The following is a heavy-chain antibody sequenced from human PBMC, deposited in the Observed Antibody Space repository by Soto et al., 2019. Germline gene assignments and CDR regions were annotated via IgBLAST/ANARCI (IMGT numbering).Heavy chain of an antibody. CDR2: INPNSGGT. Sequence: ASVKVSCKASGYTFTGYYMHWVRQAPGQGLEWMGWINPNSGGTNYAQKFQGRVTMTRDTSISTAYMELSRLRPDDTAVYYCASFYCTNGVCGSYYYGMDVWGQGTTVTVSS. D-gene: IGHD2-8*01. CDR1: GYTFTGYY. CDR3: ASFYCTNGVCGSYYYGMDV. J-gene: IGHJ6*02. V-gene: IGHV1-2*02.